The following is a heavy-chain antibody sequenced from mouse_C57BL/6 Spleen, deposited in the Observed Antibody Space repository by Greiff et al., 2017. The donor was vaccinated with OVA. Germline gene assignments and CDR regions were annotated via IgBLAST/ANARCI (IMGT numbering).Heavy chain of an antibody. CDR2: ISSGGDYI. J-gene: IGHJ4*01. CDR1: GFTFSSYA. CDR3: TRHDYDSYYYAMDY. V-gene: IGHV5-9-1*02. Sequence: EVQGVESGEGLVKPGGSLKLSCAASGFTFSSYAMSWVRQTPEQRLEWVAYISSGGDYIYYADTVKGRFTISRDNARNTLYLQLSSLKSEDTAMYYCTRHDYDSYYYAMDYWGQGTSVTVSS. D-gene: IGHD2-4*01.